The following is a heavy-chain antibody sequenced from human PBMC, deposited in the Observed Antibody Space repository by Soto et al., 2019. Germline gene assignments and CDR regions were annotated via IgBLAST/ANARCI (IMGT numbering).Heavy chain of an antibody. CDR2: IIPIFGTA. CDR3: ARDQCTNGVCYTDYYYYGMDV. J-gene: IGHJ6*02. V-gene: IGHV1-69*06. D-gene: IGHD2-8*01. Sequence: GASVKVSCKASGGTFSSYAISWVRQAPGQGLEWMGGIIPIFGTANYAQKFQGRVTITADKSTSTAYMELSSLRSEDTAVYYCARDQCTNGVCYTDYYYYGMDVWGQGTTVTVSS. CDR1: GGTFSSYA.